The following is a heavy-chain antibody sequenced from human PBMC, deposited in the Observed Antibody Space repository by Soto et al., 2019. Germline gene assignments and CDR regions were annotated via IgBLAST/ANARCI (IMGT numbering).Heavy chain of an antibody. V-gene: IGHV1-2*02. Sequence: QVRLVQSGADVQRPGASMNISCQASGYQFTGSYLHWVRRAHGHGLQWMGMINHDTESTTYAETFEERVTMTTDKSAGTVFLGLGRLTSDDTATYYCARHYCSGTSCDWYFDFWGQGTFVSVSS. J-gene: IGHJ4*02. CDR1: GYQFTGSY. CDR2: INHDTEST. D-gene: IGHD2-2*01. CDR3: ARHYCSGTSCDWYFDF.